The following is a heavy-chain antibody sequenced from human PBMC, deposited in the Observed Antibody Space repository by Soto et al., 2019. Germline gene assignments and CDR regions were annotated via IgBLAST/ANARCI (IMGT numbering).Heavy chain of an antibody. CDR2: IVVGSGNT. D-gene: IGHD3-10*01. CDR3: AAHQRHYGSVTSDY. J-gene: IGHJ4*02. V-gene: IGHV1-58*01. Sequence: SVKVSCKASGFTFTSSAVQWVRQARGQRLEWIGWIVVGSGNTNYAQKFQERVTITRDMSTSTAYMELSSLRSEDTAVYYCAAHQRHYGSVTSDYWGQGTLVTVSS. CDR1: GFTFTSSA.